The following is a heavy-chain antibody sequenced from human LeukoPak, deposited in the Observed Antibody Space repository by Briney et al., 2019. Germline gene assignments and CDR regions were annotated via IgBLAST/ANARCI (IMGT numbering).Heavy chain of an antibody. V-gene: IGHV5-51*01. CDR3: ARASYRYCSSTSCSVDY. D-gene: IGHD2-2*01. J-gene: IGHJ4*02. Sequence: GASLQISCQGSGSSFTSYWIGWVRQLPGKGLEWMGIIYPGDSDTRYSPSFQGQVTISADKSISTAYLHWSSLKASDTAMYYCARASYRYCSSTSCSVDYWGQGTLVTVSS. CDR2: IYPGDSDT. CDR1: GSSFTSYW.